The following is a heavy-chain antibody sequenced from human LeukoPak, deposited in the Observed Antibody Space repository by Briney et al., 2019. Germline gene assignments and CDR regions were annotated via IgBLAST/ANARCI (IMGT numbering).Heavy chain of an antibody. J-gene: IGHJ4*02. CDR2: IWYDGSNK. D-gene: IGHD1-26*01. CDR3: ARDLYSGSYFDY. Sequence: PGRSLRLSCAASGFTFSSYGMHWVRQAPGKGLEWVAVIWYDGSNKYYADSVKGRFTISRDNSKNTLYLQMSSLRAEDTAVYYCARDLYSGSYFDYWGQGTLVTVSS. CDR1: GFTFSSYG. V-gene: IGHV3-33*01.